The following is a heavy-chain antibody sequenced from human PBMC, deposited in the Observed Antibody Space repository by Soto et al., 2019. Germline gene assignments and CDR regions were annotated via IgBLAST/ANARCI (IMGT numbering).Heavy chain of an antibody. D-gene: IGHD2-15*01. CDR2: ISAYNGNA. Sequence: SSLKVSCKTSVYTYTGYVISCVRLTPGQGLEWMGWISAYNGNANYAQKLQGRVTMTTDTSTSTAYMELRSLRSDDTAVYYFARDLGPFGGRDAASDFRGQGTMVTVSS. V-gene: IGHV1-18*01. J-gene: IGHJ3*01. CDR1: VYTYTGYV. CDR3: ARDLGPFGGRDAASDF.